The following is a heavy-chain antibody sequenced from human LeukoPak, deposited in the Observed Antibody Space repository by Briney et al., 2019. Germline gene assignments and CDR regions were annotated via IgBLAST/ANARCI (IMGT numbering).Heavy chain of an antibody. CDR1: GFTFSSYM. V-gene: IGHV3-53*01. CDR2: IYSGGST. D-gene: IGHD3-22*01. Sequence: PGGSLRLSCAASGFTFSSYMMNWVRQAPGKGLEWVSVIYSGGSTYYADSVKGRFTISRDNSKNTLYLQMNSLRAEDTAVYYCATYYYDSSGTQNWGQGTLVTVSS. J-gene: IGHJ4*02. CDR3: ATYYYDSSGTQN.